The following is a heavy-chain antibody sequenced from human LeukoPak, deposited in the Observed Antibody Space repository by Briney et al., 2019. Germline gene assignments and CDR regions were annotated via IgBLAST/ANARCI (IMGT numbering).Heavy chain of an antibody. V-gene: IGHV4-59*01. CDR3: ARLTGWNTFDI. CDR1: GGSISSYY. CDR2: IYYSGST. D-gene: IGHD2-8*02. J-gene: IGHJ3*02. Sequence: SETLSLTCTVSGGSISSYYWSWIRQPPGKGLEWIGYIYYSGSTNYNPSLKSRVTISVDSSKNQFSLKLSSVTAADTAVYYCARLTGWNTFDIWGQGTMVTVSS.